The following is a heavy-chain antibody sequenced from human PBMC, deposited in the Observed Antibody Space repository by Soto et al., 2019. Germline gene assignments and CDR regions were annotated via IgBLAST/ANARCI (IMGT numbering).Heavy chain of an antibody. CDR3: ARQGFGALHGLVDV. Sequence: SETLSLTCTVSGGSISNYYWSWFRQTPGKGLEWIGYVHDSWGSNYNPSLKSRVAISLDTSKSQFSLKLTSVTATDTAVYYCARQGFGALHGLVDVGGQGTTVTVSS. CDR1: GGSISNYY. D-gene: IGHD3-10*01. V-gene: IGHV4-59*08. CDR2: VHDSWGS. J-gene: IGHJ6*02.